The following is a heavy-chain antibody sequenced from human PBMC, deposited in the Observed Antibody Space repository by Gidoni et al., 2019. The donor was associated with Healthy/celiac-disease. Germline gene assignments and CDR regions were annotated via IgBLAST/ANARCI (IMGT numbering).Heavy chain of an antibody. V-gene: IGHV3-23*01. J-gene: IGHJ4*02. D-gene: IGHD2-2*01. Sequence: EVQLLESGGGLVQPGGSLRLACAASGVSFSSYAMSWVRQAPGKGLEWVSAISGRGGSTYYADSVKGRFTISRDNSKNTLYLQMNSLRAEDTAVYYCANTGYCSSTSCYPFFDYWGQGTLVTVSS. CDR3: ANTGYCSSTSCYPFFDY. CDR1: GVSFSSYA. CDR2: ISGRGGST.